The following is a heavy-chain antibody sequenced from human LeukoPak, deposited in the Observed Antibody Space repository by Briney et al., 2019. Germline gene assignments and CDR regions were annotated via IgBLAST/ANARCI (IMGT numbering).Heavy chain of an antibody. J-gene: IGHJ3*02. V-gene: IGHV1-24*01. CDR2: FDPEDGET. CDR3: ASKKMVRGVIITGAFDI. Sequence: PEASVKVSCKVSGYTLTELSMHWVRQAPGKGLEWMGGFDPEDGETIYAQKFQGRVTMTEDTSTDTAYMELSSLRSEDTAVYYCASKKMVRGVIITGAFDIWGQGTMVTVSS. CDR1: GYTLTELS. D-gene: IGHD3-10*01.